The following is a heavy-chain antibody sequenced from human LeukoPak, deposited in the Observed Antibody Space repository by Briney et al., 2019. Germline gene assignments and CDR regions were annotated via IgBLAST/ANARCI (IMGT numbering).Heavy chain of an antibody. CDR1: GGSISSGGYY. CDR2: IYYSGST. V-gene: IGHV4-31*03. D-gene: IGHD3-16*01. J-gene: IGHJ5*02. Sequence: PSETLSLTCTVSGGSISSGGYYWSWIRQHPGKGLEWIGYIYYSGSTYYNPSLKSRVTISVDTSKNQFSLKLSSVTAADTAVYYCARAINHFVVWDPWGQGTLVTVSS. CDR3: ARAINHFVVWDP.